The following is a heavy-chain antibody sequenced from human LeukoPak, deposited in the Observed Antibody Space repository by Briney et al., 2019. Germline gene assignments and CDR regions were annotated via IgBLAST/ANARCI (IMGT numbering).Heavy chain of an antibody. CDR3: VRPGPPVRAIYYFDT. CDR2: IWWSNGII. J-gene: IGHJ4*02. D-gene: IGHD2-2*02. Sequence: GGSLRLSCAASGFTLGDYAMHWVRQAPGKGLEWVARIWWSNGIIAYADSMKGRFTISIDDTETSLYLQMDSLRAEDTAVYYCVRPGPPVRAIYYFDTWGQGNLVTVSS. V-gene: IGHV3-9*01. CDR1: GFTLGDYA.